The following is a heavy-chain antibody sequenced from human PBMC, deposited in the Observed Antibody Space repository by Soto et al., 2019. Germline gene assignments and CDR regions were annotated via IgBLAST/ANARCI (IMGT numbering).Heavy chain of an antibody. CDR1: GFTFDDYT. CDR2: ISWDGGST. V-gene: IGHV3-43*01. J-gene: IGHJ4*02. D-gene: IGHD1-26*01. CDR3: AKGGAALEYFDY. Sequence: EVQLVESGGVVVQPGGSLRLSCAASGFTFDDYTMHWVRQAPGKGLEWVSLISWDGGSTYYADSVKGRFTISRDNSKNSLYLQMNSLRTEDTALYYCAKGGAALEYFDYWGQGTLVTVSS.